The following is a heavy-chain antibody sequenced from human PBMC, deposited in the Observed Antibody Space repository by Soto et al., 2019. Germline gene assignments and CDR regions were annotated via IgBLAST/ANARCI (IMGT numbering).Heavy chain of an antibody. V-gene: IGHV1-18*01. CDR1: GYTFTSYG. D-gene: IGHD3-9*01. J-gene: IGHJ2*01. CDR2: ISAYNGNT. Sequence: QVQLVQSGAEVKKPGASVKVSCKPSGYTFTSYGIIWVRQAPGQGLEWMGWISAYNGNTNYAQKLQGRVTMTADTSTCTAYMELRSQRSDDTDVYYCARANDIWTGYYYVPSLYWYFDLWGRCTLVTVSS. CDR3: ARANDIWTGYYYVPSLYWYFDL.